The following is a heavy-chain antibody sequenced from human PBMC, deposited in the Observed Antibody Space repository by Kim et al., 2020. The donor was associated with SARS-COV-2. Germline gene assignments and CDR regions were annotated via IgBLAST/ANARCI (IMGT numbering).Heavy chain of an antibody. J-gene: IGHJ4*02. CDR1: GFTFSSYA. D-gene: IGHD3-3*01. CDR3: AREGTYDFWSGDGPKFDY. V-gene: IGHV3-30-3*01. Sequence: GGSLRLSCAASGFTFSSYAMNWVRQAPGKGLEWVAAVSCSGSTTYYADSVKGRFTISRDNSKNTLYLQMNSLRAEDTAVYYCAREGTYDFWSGDGPKFDYWGQGTLVTDSS. CDR2: VSCSGSTT.